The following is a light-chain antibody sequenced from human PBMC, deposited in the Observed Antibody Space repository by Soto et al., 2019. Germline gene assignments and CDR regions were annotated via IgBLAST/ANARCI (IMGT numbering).Light chain of an antibody. CDR3: CSNAGSHSYF. Sequence: QSALTQPPSASGSPGQSVTISCTGTSRDIGGYNYVSWYQQHPGKAPKLLIYEVTKRPSGVPHRFSGSKSGNTASLTVSGLQADDDADYFCCSNAGSHSYFFGTGTKLTVL. J-gene: IGLJ1*01. V-gene: IGLV2-8*01. CDR2: EVT. CDR1: SRDIGGYNY.